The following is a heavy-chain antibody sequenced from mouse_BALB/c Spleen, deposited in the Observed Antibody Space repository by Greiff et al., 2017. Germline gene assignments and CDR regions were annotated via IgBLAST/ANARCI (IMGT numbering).Heavy chain of an antibody. CDR2: ISNGGGST. J-gene: IGHJ4*01. CDR1: GFTFSSYT. D-gene: IGHD4-1*01. CDR3: ARLGYYYAMDY. V-gene: IGHV5-12-2*01. Sequence: EVQLQESGGGLVQPGGSLKLSCAASGFTFSSYTMSWVRQTPEKRLEWVAYISNGGGSTYYPDTVKGRFTISRDNAKNTLYLQMSSLKSEDTAMYYCARLGYYYAMDYWGQGTSVTVSS.